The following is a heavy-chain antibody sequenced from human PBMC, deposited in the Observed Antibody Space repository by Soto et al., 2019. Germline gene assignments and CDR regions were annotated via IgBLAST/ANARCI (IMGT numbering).Heavy chain of an antibody. Sequence: PSETLSLTCTVSGGSISSYDWSWIRQPPGKGLEGIGSVSFCGTTYCSPSLKGRVTTSSDTSRNQFSLRLSSVTAADTAVYYCARGLTYSSSWYKWFDPWGQGTLVTVSS. J-gene: IGHJ5*02. D-gene: IGHD6-13*01. V-gene: IGHV4-59*05. CDR1: GGSISSYD. CDR2: VSFCGTT. CDR3: ARGLTYSSSWYKWFDP.